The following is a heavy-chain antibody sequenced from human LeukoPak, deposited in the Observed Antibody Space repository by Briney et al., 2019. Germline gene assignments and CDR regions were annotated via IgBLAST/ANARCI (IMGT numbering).Heavy chain of an antibody. J-gene: IGHJ4*02. D-gene: IGHD6-13*01. CDR1: GGSISNYY. CDR2: IYYSGST. Sequence: SETLSLTCTVSGGSISNYYWSWIRQPPGKGLEWIGYIYYSGSTNYNPSLKSRVTISVDTSKNQFSLKLSSVTAADTAVYYCASSSWYSFDYWGQGTLVTVSS. V-gene: IGHV4-59*01. CDR3: ASSSWYSFDY.